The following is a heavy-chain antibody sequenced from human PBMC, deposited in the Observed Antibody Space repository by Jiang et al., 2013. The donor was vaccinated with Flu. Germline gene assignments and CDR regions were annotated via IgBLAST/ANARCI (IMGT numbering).Heavy chain of an antibody. J-gene: IGHJ4*02. CDR1: GFTFSNYW. D-gene: IGHD3-22*01. V-gene: IGHV3-7*03. Sequence: QLLESGGDLVQPGGSLRLSCAASGFTFSNYWMSWVRQAPGKGLEWVSNIKQDGSEKSYVDSVKGRFTISRDNAQNSLYLQMNSLRAEDTAIYYCASGRNSDTSAYRSLDYWGQGTLVTVSS. CDR2: IKQDGSEK. CDR3: ASGRNSDTSAYRSLDY.